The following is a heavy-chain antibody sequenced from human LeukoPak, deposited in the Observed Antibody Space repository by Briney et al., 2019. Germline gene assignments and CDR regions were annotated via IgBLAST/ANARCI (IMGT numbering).Heavy chain of an antibody. CDR1: GFTFRNAW. J-gene: IGHJ3*02. CDR2: IKSKTDGRTT. V-gene: IGHV3-15*01. D-gene: IGHD3-10*01. CDR3: TTVEFEYYYGSGSYYLDAFDI. Sequence: GGSVRLSCAASGFTFRNAWMSGLRQAPEKGLEWVGRIKSKTDGRTTDYAPPVKGRFTISRDDSKNTLYLQMNSLKTDDTAVYYCTTVEFEYYYGSGSYYLDAFDIWGQGTMVTVSS.